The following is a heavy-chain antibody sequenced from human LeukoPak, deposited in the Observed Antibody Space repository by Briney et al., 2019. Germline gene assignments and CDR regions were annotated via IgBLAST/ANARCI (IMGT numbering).Heavy chain of an antibody. Sequence: ASVKVSCTASGYTFTTYGITWVRQAPGQGLEWMGWISTYNGDTNYAQKFQGRVTMTTDTSTSTAYMELRSLRSDDTAVYYCARGKGGRDYWGQGTLVTVSS. J-gene: IGHJ4*02. D-gene: IGHD1-26*01. V-gene: IGHV1-18*01. CDR3: ARGKGGRDY. CDR2: ISTYNGDT. CDR1: GYTFTTYG.